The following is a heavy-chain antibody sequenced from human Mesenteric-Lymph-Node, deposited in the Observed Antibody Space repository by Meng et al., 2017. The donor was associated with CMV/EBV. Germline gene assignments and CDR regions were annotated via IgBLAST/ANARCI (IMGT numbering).Heavy chain of an antibody. Sequence: GESLKISCAASGFTVSSNYMSWVRQAPGKGLEWVSVIYSGGSTYYADSVKGRFTISRDNSKNTLYLQMNSLRAEDTAVYYCARREGDFYGMDVWGQGTLVTVSS. V-gene: IGHV3-53*01. D-gene: IGHD5-24*01. CDR3: ARREGDFYGMDV. J-gene: IGHJ6*02. CDR2: IYSGGST. CDR1: GFTVSSNY.